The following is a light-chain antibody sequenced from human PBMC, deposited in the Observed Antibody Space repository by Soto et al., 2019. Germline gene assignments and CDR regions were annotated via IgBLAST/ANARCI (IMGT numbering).Light chain of an antibody. V-gene: IGKV3-15*01. J-gene: IGKJ2*01. Sequence: EVVMTQSPATLSVSPGERATLSCRASQSISRNLAWHQQKPGQAPRLLIYDASSRAPGIPARFSGSGSGTEFTLTISSLQSEDFAVYYCQQYNNWPPYTFGQGTKLEIK. CDR1: QSISRN. CDR2: DAS. CDR3: QQYNNWPPYT.